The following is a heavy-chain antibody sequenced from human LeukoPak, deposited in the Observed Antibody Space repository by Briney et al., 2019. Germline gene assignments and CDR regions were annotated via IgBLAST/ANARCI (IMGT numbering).Heavy chain of an antibody. J-gene: IGHJ6*03. CDR3: ARGQKYCSSTSCYNYMDV. V-gene: IGHV1-2*02. Sequence: ASVNVSCKASGYTFTGYYMHWVRQAPGQGLEWMGWINPNSGGTNYAQEFQGRVTMTRDTSISTAYMELSRLRSDDTVVYYCARGQKYCSSTSCYNYMDVWGKGTTVTVSS. CDR2: INPNSGGT. D-gene: IGHD2-2*02. CDR1: GYTFTGYY.